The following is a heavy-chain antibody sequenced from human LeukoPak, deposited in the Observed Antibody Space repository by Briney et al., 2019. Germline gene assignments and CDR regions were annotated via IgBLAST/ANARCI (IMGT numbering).Heavy chain of an antibody. CDR1: GYTFTGYY. J-gene: IGHJ6*03. V-gene: IGHV1-2*02. Sequence: ASVKVSCKASGYTFTGYYMHWVRQAPGQGLEWMGWINPNSGGTNYAQKFQGRVTMTRDTSISTAYMELSRLRSDDTAVYYCARDGREQLERNYYYYMDVWGKGTTVTVSS. D-gene: IGHD6-13*01. CDR3: ARDGREQLERNYYYYMDV. CDR2: INPNSGGT.